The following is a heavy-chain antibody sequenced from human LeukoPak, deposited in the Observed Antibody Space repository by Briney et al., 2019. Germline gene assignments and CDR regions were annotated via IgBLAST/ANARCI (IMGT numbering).Heavy chain of an antibody. CDR3: ARGVQGTTPVIY. Sequence: PSETLSLTCTVSGGSISSSSYYWGWIRQPPGKGLEWIGSIYYSGSTYYNPSLKSRVTISVDTSKNQFSLKLSSVTAADTAVYYCARGVQGTTPVIYWGQGTLVTVSS. V-gene: IGHV4-39*01. D-gene: IGHD1-1*01. J-gene: IGHJ4*02. CDR1: GGSISSSSYY. CDR2: IYYSGST.